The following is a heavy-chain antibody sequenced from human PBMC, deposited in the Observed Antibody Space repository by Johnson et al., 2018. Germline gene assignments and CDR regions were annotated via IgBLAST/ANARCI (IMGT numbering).Heavy chain of an antibody. V-gene: IGHV3-33*01. D-gene: IGHD2-15*01. CDR2: IWYDGGNK. J-gene: IGHJ1*01. CDR1: GFVFNSHG. CDR3: VRDGAVGYGSGWIRYCQH. Sequence: QVQLVQSGGGAVQPGSSLRLSCTASGFVFNSHGMHWVRQAPGKGPEWVASIWYDGGNKYYADSVKGRFTISRENARDSLYLQVNSLRVEDTAVYYCVRDGAVGYGSGWIRYCQHWGQGTLVTVSS.